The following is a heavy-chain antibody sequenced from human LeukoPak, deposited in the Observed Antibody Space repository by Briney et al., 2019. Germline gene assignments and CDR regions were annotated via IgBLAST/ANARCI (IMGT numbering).Heavy chain of an antibody. V-gene: IGHV3-20*04. J-gene: IGHJ6*03. CDR2: INWNGGST. Sequence: PGGSLRLSCAASGFTFDDDGMSWVRQAPGKGLEWVSGINWNGGSTVYADSVKGRFTISRDNAKNSLYLQMNSLRAEDTALYYCARGYSSGWNYYYYYMDVWGKGTTVTVSS. CDR1: GFTFDDDG. D-gene: IGHD6-19*01. CDR3: ARGYSSGWNYYYYYMDV.